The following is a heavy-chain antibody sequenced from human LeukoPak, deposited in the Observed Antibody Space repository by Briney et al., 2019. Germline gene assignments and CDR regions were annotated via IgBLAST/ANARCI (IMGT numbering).Heavy chain of an antibody. CDR2: ISPTGSTT. CDR1: GFSFSGHW. Sequence: TGGSLRLSCTASGFSFSGHWMHWARQLPGKGLVWVSRISPTGSTTSYADSVKGRFTVSRDNAKNTLFLEMNSLRDEDTAVYYCAGDYIWGRLFWGQGTLVTVSS. CDR3: AGDYIWGRLF. J-gene: IGHJ4*01. D-gene: IGHD3-16*01. V-gene: IGHV3-74*01.